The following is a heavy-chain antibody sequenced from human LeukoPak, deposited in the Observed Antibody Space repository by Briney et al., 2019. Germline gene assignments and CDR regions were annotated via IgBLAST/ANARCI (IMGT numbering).Heavy chain of an antibody. Sequence: GGSLRLSCAASGFTFDNYRMSWVRQAPGKGLEWVSTVNADGGNTYYADSVKGRFTISRDNSKSTLILQMNSLRAEDTAVYYCARAWGFWGQGTLVTVSS. D-gene: IGHD3-16*01. CDR2: VNADGGNT. J-gene: IGHJ4*02. CDR1: GFTFDNYR. CDR3: ARAWGF. V-gene: IGHV3-23*01.